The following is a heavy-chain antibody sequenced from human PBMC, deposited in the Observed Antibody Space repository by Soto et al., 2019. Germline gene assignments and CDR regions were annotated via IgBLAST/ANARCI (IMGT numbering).Heavy chain of an antibody. CDR3: ARRIVVVTASHNYYFDY. V-gene: IGHV5-51*01. CDR2: IYPSDSDT. Sequence: GESLKISCKGSGYSFTSYWIGWVRQMPGKGLEWMGIIYPSDSDTRYSPSVQGQVTSSADKSISTAYLQWRSLKASDTAMYYCARRIVVVTASHNYYFDYWGQGTLVTVSS. J-gene: IGHJ4*02. CDR1: GYSFTSYW. D-gene: IGHD2-21*02.